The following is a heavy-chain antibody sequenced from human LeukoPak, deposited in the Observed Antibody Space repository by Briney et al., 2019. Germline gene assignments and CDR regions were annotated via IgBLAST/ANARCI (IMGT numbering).Heavy chain of an antibody. V-gene: IGHV1-18*01. Sequence: ASVKVSFKASGYTFTSYGISWVRQAPGQGLEWMGWISAYNGNTNYAQKLQGRVTMTTDTSTSTAYMELRSLRSDDTAVYYCARDQMGSWYYTPFVALDYWGQGTLVTVSS. CDR3: ARDQMGSWYYTPFVALDY. CDR1: GYTFTSYG. CDR2: ISAYNGNT. D-gene: IGHD6-13*01. J-gene: IGHJ4*02.